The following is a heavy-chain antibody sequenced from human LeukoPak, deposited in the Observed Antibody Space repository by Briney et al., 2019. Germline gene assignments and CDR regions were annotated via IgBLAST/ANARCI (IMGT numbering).Heavy chain of an antibody. V-gene: IGHV3-23*01. CDR3: AKDQWELSTFDY. CDR1: GFTFSSYA. D-gene: IGHD1-26*01. Sequence: GGSLRLSCAASGFTFSSYAMSWVRQAPGKGLEWVSAISGSGGSPYYADSVKGRFTISRDNSKNTLYLQMNSLRAEDTAVYYCAKDQWELSTFDYWGQGTLVTVSS. J-gene: IGHJ4*02. CDR2: ISGSGGSP.